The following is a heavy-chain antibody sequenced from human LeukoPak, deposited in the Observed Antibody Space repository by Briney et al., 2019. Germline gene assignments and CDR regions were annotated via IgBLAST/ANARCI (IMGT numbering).Heavy chain of an antibody. CDR3: ARHREAYTNSWFHY. CDR2: IYCSGTT. CDR1: GGSFSSGSYY. Sequence: SETLSLTCTVSGGSFSSGSYYWGWIRQPPGKGLEWIGSIYCSGTTYYNPSLKSRVTISVDTSENQFSLKLSSVTAADTAVYYCARHREAYTNSWFHYWGQGTLVTVSS. D-gene: IGHD2-2*02. J-gene: IGHJ5*01. V-gene: IGHV4-39*01.